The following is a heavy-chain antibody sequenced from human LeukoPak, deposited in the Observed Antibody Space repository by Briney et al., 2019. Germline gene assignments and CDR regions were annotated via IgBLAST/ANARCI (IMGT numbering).Heavy chain of an antibody. D-gene: IGHD4-11*01. J-gene: IGHJ4*02. V-gene: IGHV3-66*04. CDR1: GFTVRSNY. CDR3: ARRKGISKSFDY. Sequence: GGSLRLSCVASGFTVRSNYMNWVRQAPGKGLEWVSVIDSGGNTYHADSVQGRFTISRDNSKNTLYLQMNSLRAEDTAVYYCARRKGISKSFDYWGQGTLVTVSS. CDR2: IDSGGNT.